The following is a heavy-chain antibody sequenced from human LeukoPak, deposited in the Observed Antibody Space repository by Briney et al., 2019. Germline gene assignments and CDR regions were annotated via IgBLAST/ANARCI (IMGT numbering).Heavy chain of an antibody. CDR2: IYYSGST. V-gene: IGHV4-39*01. Sequence: SETLSLTCTVSGGSISSSSYYWGWIRQPPGKGLEWIGSIYYSGSTYYNPSLKSRVTISVDTSKNQFSLKLSSVTAADTAVYYCARLNREGGGVNYYDSSGYNYWGQGTLVTVSS. CDR1: GGSISSSSYY. J-gene: IGHJ4*02. D-gene: IGHD3-22*01. CDR3: ARLNREGGGVNYYDSSGYNY.